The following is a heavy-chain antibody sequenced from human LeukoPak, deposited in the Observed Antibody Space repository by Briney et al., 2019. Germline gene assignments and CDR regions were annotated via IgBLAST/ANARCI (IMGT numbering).Heavy chain of an antibody. CDR2: INTDGSST. D-gene: IGHD4-11*01. CDR1: GFIFSSYD. Sequence: GGSLRLSCAASGFIFSSYDMHWVRQATGKGLVWVSRINTDGSSTSYADSVKGRFTISRDNAKNTLYLQMNSLRAEDTAVYYCARGADYSNHRGYWGQGTLVTVSS. CDR3: ARGADYSNHRGY. J-gene: IGHJ4*02. V-gene: IGHV3-74*01.